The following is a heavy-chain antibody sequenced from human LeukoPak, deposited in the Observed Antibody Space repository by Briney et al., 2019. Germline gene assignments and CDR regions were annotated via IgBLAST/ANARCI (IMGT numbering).Heavy chain of an antibody. V-gene: IGHV3-7*01. CDR1: GYTFSTYW. D-gene: IGHD3-22*01. CDR2: INQDGSDK. Sequence: GGSLRLSCAVSGYTFSTYWMSWGRQAPGKGLEWVANINQDGSDKYYADSVKGRFTISRDNAKNPLYLQMNTLRAEHTAMYYCARSSGYPFFDFWGQGTLVTVSS. J-gene: IGHJ5*01. CDR3: ARSSGYPFFDF.